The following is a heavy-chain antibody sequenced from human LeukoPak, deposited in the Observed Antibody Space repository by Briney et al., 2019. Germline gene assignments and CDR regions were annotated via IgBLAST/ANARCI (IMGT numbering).Heavy chain of an antibody. D-gene: IGHD6-13*01. Sequence: PSETLSLTCTVSGGSFSGSYYWGWIRQPPGKGLEWIGSIYSGGRIYYNPSLKSRVTISVDTSKNHFSLKLTSVTAADTAVYYCAREIGQQLVPGAFDIWGQGTMVTVSS. J-gene: IGHJ3*02. V-gene: IGHV4-39*07. CDR2: IYSGGRI. CDR3: AREIGQQLVPGAFDI. CDR1: GGSFSGSYY.